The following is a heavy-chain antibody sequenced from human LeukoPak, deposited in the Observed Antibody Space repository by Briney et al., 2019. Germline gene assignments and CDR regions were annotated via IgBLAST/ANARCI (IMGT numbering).Heavy chain of an antibody. CDR1: GGSNSSGGYY. CDR3: ARGVGGSRSNDPDFDY. D-gene: IGHD1-26*01. Sequence: SQTLSLTCTVSGGSNSSGGYYWSWIRHHPGKGLEWIGYIYYSGGTYYNPSLKSRVTISVDTSKNQFSLKLSSVTAADTAVYYCARGVGGSRSNDPDFDYWGQGTLVTVSS. J-gene: IGHJ4*02. CDR2: IYYSGGT. V-gene: IGHV4-31*03.